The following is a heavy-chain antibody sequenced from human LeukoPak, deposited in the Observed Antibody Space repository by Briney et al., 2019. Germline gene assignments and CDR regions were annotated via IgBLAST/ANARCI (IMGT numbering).Heavy chain of an antibody. CDR3: ASVRRGFGESSKYYSYYYMDV. Sequence: SETLSLTCTVSGGSISSSSYYWGWIRQPPGKGLEWIGNISYSGSTYFNPSLKSRVTISVDTSKNQLSLKLSAVTAADTAVYYCASVRRGFGESSKYYSYYYMDVWGNGTTVPIS. D-gene: IGHD3-10*01. J-gene: IGHJ6*03. V-gene: IGHV4-39*01. CDR2: ISYSGST. CDR1: GGSISSSSYY.